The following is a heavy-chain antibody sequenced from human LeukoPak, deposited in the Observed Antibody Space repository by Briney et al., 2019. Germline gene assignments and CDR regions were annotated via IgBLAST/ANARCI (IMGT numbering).Heavy chain of an antibody. Sequence: PSETLSLTCTVSGGSISNYYWSWIRQPPGKGLEWIGYIYYSGSTNYNPSLKSRVTISVDTSKNQFSLKLSSVTAADTAVYYCARDYDDAFDIWGQGTMVTVSS. D-gene: IGHD3-3*01. CDR1: GGSISNYY. CDR3: ARDYDDAFDI. V-gene: IGHV4-59*01. CDR2: IYYSGST. J-gene: IGHJ3*02.